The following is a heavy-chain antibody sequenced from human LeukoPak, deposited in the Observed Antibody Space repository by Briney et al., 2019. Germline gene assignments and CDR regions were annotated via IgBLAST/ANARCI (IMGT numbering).Heavy chain of an antibody. V-gene: IGHV4-59*08. CDR2: IYYSGST. J-gene: IGHJ6*02. Sequence: PSETLSLTCTVSGGSISSYYWSWIRQPPGKGLEWIGYIYYSGSTNYNPSLKSRVTISVDTSKNQFSLKLSSVTAADTAVYYCVRRRNYYYGMDVWGQGTTVTVSS. CDR3: VRRRNYYYGMDV. CDR1: GGSISSYY.